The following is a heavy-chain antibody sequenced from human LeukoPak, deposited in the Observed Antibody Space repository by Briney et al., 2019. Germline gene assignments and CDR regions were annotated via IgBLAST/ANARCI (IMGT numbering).Heavy chain of an antibody. J-gene: IGHJ4*02. D-gene: IGHD6-13*01. CDR1: GFSFNSYE. CDR2: SSSDANTI. Sequence: GGSLRLSCAASGFSFNSYEMNWVRQAPGKGLEWVSYSSSDANTINYADSVKGRFIISRDNAKNSLYLQMNSLRVEDTAVYYCARGLAAAGTDAYWGQGALVTVSS. V-gene: IGHV3-48*03. CDR3: ARGLAAAGTDAY.